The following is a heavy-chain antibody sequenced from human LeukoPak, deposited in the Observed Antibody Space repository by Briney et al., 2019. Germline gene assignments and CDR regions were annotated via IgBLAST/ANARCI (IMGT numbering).Heavy chain of an antibody. J-gene: IGHJ3*02. V-gene: IGHV3-33*01. D-gene: IGHD6-13*01. CDR1: GFTFSSYG. CDR2: IWYDGSNK. CDR3: ARIAAAGPLVGAFDI. Sequence: GGSLRLSCAASGFTFSSYGMHWVRQAPGKGLEWVAVIWYDGSNKYYADSVKGRFTISRDNSKNTLYLQMNSLRAEDTAVYYCARIAAAGPLVGAFDIWGQGTMVTVSS.